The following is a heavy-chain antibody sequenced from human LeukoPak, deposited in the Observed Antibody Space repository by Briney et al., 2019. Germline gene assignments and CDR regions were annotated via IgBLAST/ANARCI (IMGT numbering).Heavy chain of an antibody. CDR3: ARDQNWVFDY. Sequence: GGSLRLSCAASGFTFSSYSMNWVRQAPGKGLEWVSYISSSSTIYYADSVKGRFTISRDNSKNTLYLQMNSLRAEDTAVYYCARDQNWVFDYWGQGTLVTVSS. D-gene: IGHD7-27*01. CDR2: ISSSSTI. J-gene: IGHJ4*02. CDR1: GFTFSSYS. V-gene: IGHV3-48*01.